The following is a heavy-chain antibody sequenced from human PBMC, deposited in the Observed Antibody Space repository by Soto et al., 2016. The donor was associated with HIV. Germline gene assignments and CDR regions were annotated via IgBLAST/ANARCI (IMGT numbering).Heavy chain of an antibody. J-gene: IGHJ3*02. D-gene: IGHD1-26*01. CDR1: GFTFSSYS. V-gene: IGHV3-21*01. CDR3: ARDARGIPWELLGAFDI. CDR2: ISSSSSYI. Sequence: EVQLVESGGGLVKPGGSLRLSCAASGFTFSSYSMNWVRQAPGKGLEWVSSISSSSSYIYYADSVKGRFTISRDNAKNSLYLQMNSLRAEDTAVYYCARDARGIPWELLGAFDIWGQGDKWSPSLQ.